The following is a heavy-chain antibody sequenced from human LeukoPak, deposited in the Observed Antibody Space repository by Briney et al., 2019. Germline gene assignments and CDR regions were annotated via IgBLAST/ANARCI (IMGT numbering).Heavy chain of an antibody. CDR2: MNTNSGNT. CDR1: GYTFTSYD. V-gene: IGHV1-8*01. J-gene: IGHJ4*02. D-gene: IGHD3-10*01. Sequence: ASVKLSCKASGYTFTSYDINWVRQATGQGLEWMGWMNTNSGNTGYAQEFQGRVTMTRNTSISTAYMELSSLRSEDTAVYYCARGTIMVQGVNWGQGTLVTVSS. CDR3: ARGTIMVQGVN.